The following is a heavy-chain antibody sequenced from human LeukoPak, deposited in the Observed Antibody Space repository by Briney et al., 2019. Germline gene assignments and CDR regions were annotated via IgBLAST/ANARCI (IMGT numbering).Heavy chain of an antibody. J-gene: IGHJ3*02. V-gene: IGHV1-69*04. CDR3: ASKVVVTAYDAFDI. CDR1: GGSFSNYA. CDR2: IIPILGIA. D-gene: IGHD2-21*02. Sequence: SVKVSCKASGGSFSNYAINWVRQAPGQGLEWMGRIIPILGIANYAQKFHGRVTIAADKFTSTAYMELSSLRSEDTAVYYCASKVVVTAYDAFDIWGQGTMVTVSS.